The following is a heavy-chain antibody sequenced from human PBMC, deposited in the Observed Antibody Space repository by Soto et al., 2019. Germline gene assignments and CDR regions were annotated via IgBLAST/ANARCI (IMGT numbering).Heavy chain of an antibody. V-gene: IGHV4-4*02. J-gene: IGHJ3*02. CDR3: ARDLVVGATMGAFDI. CDR1: GGSISSSNW. D-gene: IGHD1-26*01. CDR2: IYHSGST. Sequence: SETLSLTCAVSGGSISSSNWWSWVRQPPGKGLEWIGEIYHSGSTNYNPSLKSRVTISVDKSKNQFSLKLSSVTAADTAVYYCARDLVVGATMGAFDIWGQGTMVTVS.